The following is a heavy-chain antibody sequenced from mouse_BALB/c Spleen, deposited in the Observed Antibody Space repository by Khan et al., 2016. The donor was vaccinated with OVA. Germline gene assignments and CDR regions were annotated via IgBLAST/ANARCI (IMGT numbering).Heavy chain of an antibody. V-gene: IGHV3-2*02. D-gene: IGHD1-2*01. CDR1: GYTITSGYG. CDR3: ARAARIKY. J-gene: IGHJ2*01. CDR2: ISYSGST. Sequence: VQLKESGPGLVKPSQSLSLTCNVTGYTITSGYGWNWIRQFPGNKLEWMGYISYSGSTNYNPSLKSRISITRDTSKNQSFLQLNSVTTEDTATYYCARAARIKYWGQGTTLTVSS.